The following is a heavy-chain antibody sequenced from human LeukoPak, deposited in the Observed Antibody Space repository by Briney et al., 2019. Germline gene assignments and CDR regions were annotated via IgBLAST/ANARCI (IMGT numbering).Heavy chain of an antibody. Sequence: GESLKISCKGSGYSFTSYWIGWVRQMPGKGLEWMGIIYPGDSDTRYSPSFQGQVTISADKSINTAYLQWSSLKASDTAMYYCARRPYYYDGRGYYDLNHFDYWGQGTQVTVSS. J-gene: IGHJ4*02. CDR3: ARRPYYYDGRGYYDLNHFDY. CDR1: GYSFTSYW. CDR2: IYPGDSDT. V-gene: IGHV5-51*01. D-gene: IGHD3-22*01.